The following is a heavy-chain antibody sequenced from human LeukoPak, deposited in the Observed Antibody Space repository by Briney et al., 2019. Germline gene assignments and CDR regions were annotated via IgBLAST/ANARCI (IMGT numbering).Heavy chain of an antibody. Sequence: SETLSLTCTVSGGSISSSSYYWGWIRQPPGKGLEGIGSIYYSGSTYYNPSLKSRVTISVDTSKNQFSLKLSSVTAADTAVSFCVRHSGPVVHDAFDIWGQGTMVTVSS. CDR1: GGSISSSSYY. CDR2: IYYSGST. CDR3: VRHSGPVVHDAFDI. J-gene: IGHJ3*02. D-gene: IGHD1-1*01. V-gene: IGHV4-39*01.